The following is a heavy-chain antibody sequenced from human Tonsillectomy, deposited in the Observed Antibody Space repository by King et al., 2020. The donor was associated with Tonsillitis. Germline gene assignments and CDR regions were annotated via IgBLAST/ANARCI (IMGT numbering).Heavy chain of an antibody. CDR2: ISYDGSNK. D-gene: IGHD4-23*01. CDR1: GFTFSSYA. J-gene: IGHJ2*01. V-gene: IGHV3-30*04. CDR3: ARDGHPCYYGGLPVGYFDL. Sequence: HVQLVESGGGVVQPGRSLRLSCAASGFTFSSYAMHWVRQAPGKGLEWVAVISYDGSNKYYADSVKGRFTISRDNSKNTLYLQMNSLRAEDTAVYYCARDGHPCYYGGLPVGYFDLWGRGTLVTVSS.